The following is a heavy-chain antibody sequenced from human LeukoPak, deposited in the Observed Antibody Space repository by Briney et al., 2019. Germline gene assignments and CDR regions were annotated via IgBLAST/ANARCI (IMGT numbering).Heavy chain of an antibody. Sequence: GGSLRLSCAASGFTFSDYYMSWIRQAPGKGLEWVSYISSSGSTIYYADSVKGRYTISRDNAKSSLYLQMNSLRAEDTAVYYCARKGSGYSYGYYFDYWGQGTLVTVSS. CDR1: GFTFSDYY. J-gene: IGHJ4*02. CDR3: ARKGSGYSYGYYFDY. CDR2: ISSSGSTI. D-gene: IGHD5-18*01. V-gene: IGHV3-11*04.